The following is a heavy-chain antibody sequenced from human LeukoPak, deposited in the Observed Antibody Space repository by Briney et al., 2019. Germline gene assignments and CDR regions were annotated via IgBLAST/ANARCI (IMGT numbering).Heavy chain of an antibody. CDR2: ISYDGSNK. D-gene: IGHD3-3*01. CDR3: ARGGAYYDFWSDSYYFDY. Sequence: GGSLRLSCAASGFTFSSYAMHWVRQAPGKGLEWVAVISYDGSNKYYADSVKGRFTISRDNSKNTLYLQMNSLRAEDTAVYYCARGGAYYDFWSDSYYFDYWGQGTLVTVSS. J-gene: IGHJ4*02. CDR1: GFTFSSYA. V-gene: IGHV3-30-3*01.